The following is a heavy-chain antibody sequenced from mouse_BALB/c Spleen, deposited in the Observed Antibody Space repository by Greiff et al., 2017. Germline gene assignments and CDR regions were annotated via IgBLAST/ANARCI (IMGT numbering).Heavy chain of an antibody. V-gene: IGHV1-9*01. Sequence: QVQLQQSGAELMKPGASVKVSCKATGYTFSSYWIEWVKQRPGHGLEWIGEILPGSGSTNYNEKFKGKATFTADTSSNTAYMQLSSLTSEDSAVYYCARWGFGSYGSSPCFAYWGQGTLVTVSA. J-gene: IGHJ3*01. CDR1: GYTFSSYW. D-gene: IGHD1-1*01. CDR2: ILPGSGST. CDR3: ARWGFGSYGSSPCFAY.